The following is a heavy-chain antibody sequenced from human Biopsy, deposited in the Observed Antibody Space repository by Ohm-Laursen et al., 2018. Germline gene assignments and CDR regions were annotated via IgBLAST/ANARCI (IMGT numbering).Heavy chain of an antibody. CDR1: GYTFDDHS. CDR2: ITWNSGIM. Sequence: SLRLSCSASGYTFDDHSMHWVRQVPGRGLEWVSSITWNSGIMGYADSVRGRFTISRDNAKNSLYLQMNSLRAEDTALYYCAKDRLYLGAGSFNFDSWGQGTLVTVSS. J-gene: IGHJ4*02. CDR3: AKDRLYLGAGSFNFDS. V-gene: IGHV3-9*01. D-gene: IGHD3-16*01.